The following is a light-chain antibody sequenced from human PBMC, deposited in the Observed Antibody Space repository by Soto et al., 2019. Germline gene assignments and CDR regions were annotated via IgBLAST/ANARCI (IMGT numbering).Light chain of an antibody. CDR2: AVS. CDR1: SSDVGGYNY. Sequence: QSVLTQPASVCGSPGQSITISCTGTSSDVGGYNYVSWYQQHPGKAPKLMIYAVSNRPSGVSNRFSGSKSGNTATLTISGLQAEDEADYYCCSSTVSGTYVFGTGTKVTVL. V-gene: IGLV2-14*01. CDR3: CSSTVSGTYV. J-gene: IGLJ1*01.